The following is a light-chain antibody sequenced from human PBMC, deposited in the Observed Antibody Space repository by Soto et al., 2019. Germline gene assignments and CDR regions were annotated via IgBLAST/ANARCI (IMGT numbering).Light chain of an antibody. CDR2: KAS. Sequence: DIQMTQSPSTLSASVGDRITITCRASQSIDTWLAWYQQKPGKAPNLLIYKASTLQSGVPSRFSGSGSETEFTLTISGLQPDDFGTYHCHQYNSYPWTFGQGTKVEIK. CDR3: HQYNSYPWT. CDR1: QSIDTW. V-gene: IGKV1-5*03. J-gene: IGKJ1*01.